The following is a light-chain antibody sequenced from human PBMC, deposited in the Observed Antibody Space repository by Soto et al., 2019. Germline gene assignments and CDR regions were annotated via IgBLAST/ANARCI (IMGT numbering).Light chain of an antibody. CDR3: CSYAGSYTWV. Sequence: QSVLTQPRSVSGSPGQSVTISCTGTSSDVGGYNHVSWYQQHPGKAPKLMIFDVSKRPSGVPDRFSGSKSGNTASLTISGLQAEDXADYYCCSYAGSYTWVFGGGTKLTVL. V-gene: IGLV2-11*01. CDR2: DVS. CDR1: SSDVGGYNH. J-gene: IGLJ2*01.